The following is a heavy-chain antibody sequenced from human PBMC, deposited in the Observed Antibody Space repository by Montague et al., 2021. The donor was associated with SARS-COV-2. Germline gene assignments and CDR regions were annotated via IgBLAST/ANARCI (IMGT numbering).Heavy chain of an antibody. CDR1: GGLSNTDPSNSDF. D-gene: IGHD3-3*02. Sequence: SETLSLTCTVSGGLSNTDPSNSDFWSWIRQTPGKELEWIGWIHYXGYTNYNPSLKSRVTISIDTSKRYFSLRLNFLTATDTAVYYCARGNIFGPGARGLEHWGQGTLVTVAS. CDR3: ARGNIFGPGARGLEH. J-gene: IGHJ1*01. V-gene: IGHV4-61*03. CDR2: IHYXGYT.